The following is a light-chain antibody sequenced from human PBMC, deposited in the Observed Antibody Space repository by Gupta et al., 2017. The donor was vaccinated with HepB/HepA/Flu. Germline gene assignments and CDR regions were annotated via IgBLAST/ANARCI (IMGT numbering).Light chain of an antibody. CDR2: WAS. V-gene: IGKV4-1*01. Sequence: DIVMTQSPDSLAVSLGERATINCKSSQSGLNNSNNKKYLAWYQQKPGQPPKLLIYWASSRESGVPDSFSGRGSGTDFTLTISSRQAEDVAVYYCQHEDSTPWTFGQGTKVEIK. CDR3: QHEDSTPWT. J-gene: IGKJ1*01. CDR1: QSGLNNSNNKKY.